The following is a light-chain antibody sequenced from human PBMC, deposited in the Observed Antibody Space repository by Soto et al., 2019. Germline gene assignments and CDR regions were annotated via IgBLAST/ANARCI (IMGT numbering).Light chain of an antibody. Sequence: EIVMTQSPATLSVSSGERATLSCRASQSVSSNLAWYQQKPGQAPRLLFYGASTRATGIPARFSGSGSGTEFTLTISSLQSGDSAVYYCQQYHNWPPITFGQGTRLEIK. CDR1: QSVSSN. CDR2: GAS. V-gene: IGKV3-15*01. J-gene: IGKJ5*01. CDR3: QQYHNWPPIT.